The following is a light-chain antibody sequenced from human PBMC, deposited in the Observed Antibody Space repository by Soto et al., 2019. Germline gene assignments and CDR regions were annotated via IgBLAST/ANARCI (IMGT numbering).Light chain of an antibody. CDR1: ESVLHSSNNKNY. Sequence: DIVMTQSTASLAVSLGERATSNCKSSESVLHSSNNKNYLAWYQQKPGQPPKLLIYWASSRESGVPDRFSGSGSGTDFTLTISSLQAEDVALYYCQQYNSITQKFGRGTKV. V-gene: IGKV4-1*01. J-gene: IGKJ1*01. CDR3: QQYNSITQK. CDR2: WAS.